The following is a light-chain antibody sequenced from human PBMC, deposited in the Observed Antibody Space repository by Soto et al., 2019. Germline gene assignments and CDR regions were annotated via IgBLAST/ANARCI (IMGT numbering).Light chain of an antibody. Sequence: EVVLTQSPATLSLSPGESATLSCSADQSVSGFLGWSQQKLGRAPRLLIHDTSNRATGVPARFSGSGSGTDFTLTISSLESEDFGFYYCQQRGSWPPTFGQGTRLEMK. J-gene: IGKJ5*01. CDR3: QQRGSWPPT. CDR1: QSVSGF. V-gene: IGKV3-11*01. CDR2: DTS.